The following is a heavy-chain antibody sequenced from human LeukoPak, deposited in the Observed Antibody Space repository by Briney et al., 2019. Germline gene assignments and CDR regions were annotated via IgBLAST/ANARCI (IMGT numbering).Heavy chain of an antibody. D-gene: IGHD2-2*01. CDR1: GFSFSGYW. CDR3: ARVQVAVQSVFDYFDY. V-gene: IGHV3-7*01. Sequence: GGSLRLSCAASGFSFSGYWMRWVRQAPGKGLEWVANISPEGSDKYYKDSVKGRFTVSRDNAKDSLYPQMNSLRAEDTAVYFCARVQVAVQSVFDYFDYWGQGTLVTVSS. CDR2: ISPEGSDK. J-gene: IGHJ4*02.